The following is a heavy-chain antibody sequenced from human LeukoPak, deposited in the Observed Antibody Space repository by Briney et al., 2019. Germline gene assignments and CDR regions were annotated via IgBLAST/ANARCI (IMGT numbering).Heavy chain of an antibody. CDR3: ATQSTIGYSGYDGWIQLWPPTPNWFDP. CDR2: ISGSGGST. D-gene: IGHD5-12*01. J-gene: IGHJ5*02. V-gene: IGHV3-23*01. CDR1: GFTFSSYA. Sequence: GGSLRLSCAASGFTFSSYAMSWVRQAPGKGLEWVSAISGSGGSTYYADSVKGRFTISRDNSKNTLYLQMNSLRAEDTAVYYCATQSTIGYSGYDGWIQLWPPTPNWFDPWGQGTLVTVSS.